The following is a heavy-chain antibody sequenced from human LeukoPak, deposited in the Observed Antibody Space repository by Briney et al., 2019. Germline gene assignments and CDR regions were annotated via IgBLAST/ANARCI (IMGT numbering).Heavy chain of an antibody. CDR3: ARASNYGDYGDY. Sequence: SVKVSCKASGGTFSSYAISWVRQAPGQGLEWMGRIIPILGIANYAQKFQGRVTITADKSTSTAYMELSSLGSEDTAVYYCARASNYGDYGDYWGQGTLVTVSS. V-gene: IGHV1-69*04. J-gene: IGHJ4*02. D-gene: IGHD4-17*01. CDR2: IIPILGIA. CDR1: GGTFSSYA.